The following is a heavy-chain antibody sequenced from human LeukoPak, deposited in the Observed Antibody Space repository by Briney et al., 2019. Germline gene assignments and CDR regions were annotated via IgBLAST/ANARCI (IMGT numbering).Heavy chain of an antibody. D-gene: IGHD3-22*01. V-gene: IGHV4-59*01. CDR1: GGSISSYY. Sequence: SETLSLTCTVSGGSISSYYWSWIRQPPGKGLEWMGYIYYSGSTNYNPSLKSRVTISVDTSKNQFSLKLSSVTAADTAVYYCAREANYYDSSGKYNWFDPWGQGTLVTVSS. CDR3: AREANYYDSSGKYNWFDP. CDR2: IYYSGST. J-gene: IGHJ5*02.